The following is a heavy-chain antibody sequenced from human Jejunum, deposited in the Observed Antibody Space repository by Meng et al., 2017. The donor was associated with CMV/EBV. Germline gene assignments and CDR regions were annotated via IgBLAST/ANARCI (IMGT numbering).Heavy chain of an antibody. CDR3: AAGTGMTDFDY. D-gene: IGHD1-1*01. CDR2: IKHEADGGTI. V-gene: IGHV3-15*01. Sequence: SGFTFSNAWMSWVRQAPGKGLEWVGRIKHEADGGTIDYAAPVKGRFTISRDDSIKTVYLQMNSLKTDDTAVYYCAAGTGMTDFDYWGQGTLVTVSS. J-gene: IGHJ4*02. CDR1: GFTFSNAW.